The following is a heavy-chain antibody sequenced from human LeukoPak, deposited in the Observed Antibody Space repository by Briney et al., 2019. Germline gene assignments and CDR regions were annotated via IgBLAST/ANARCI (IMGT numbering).Heavy chain of an antibody. J-gene: IGHJ3*02. CDR3: ARAVVEQQLVDAFDI. CDR2: MNPNSGNT. Sequence: GASVKVSCKASGYTFTSYDINWVRQAPGQGLEWMGWMNPNSGNTGYAQKFQGRVTMTRDTSISTAYMELSRLRSDDTAVYYCARAVVEQQLVDAFDIWGQGTMVTVSS. CDR1: GYTFTSYD. D-gene: IGHD6-13*01. V-gene: IGHV1-8*02.